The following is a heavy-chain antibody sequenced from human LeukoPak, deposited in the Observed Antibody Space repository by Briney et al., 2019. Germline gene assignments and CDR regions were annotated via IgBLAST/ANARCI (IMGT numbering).Heavy chain of an antibody. D-gene: IGHD2-2*01. CDR2: INHSGST. J-gene: IGHJ3*02. CDR1: GGSFSGYY. Sequence: PSETLSLTCAVYGGSFSGYYWSWIRQPPGKGLEWIGEINHSGSTNYNPSLKSRVTISVDTSKNQFSLKLSSVTAADTAVYYCARRGVVVVPAIDIWGQGTMVTVSS. V-gene: IGHV4-34*01. CDR3: ARRGVVVVPAIDI.